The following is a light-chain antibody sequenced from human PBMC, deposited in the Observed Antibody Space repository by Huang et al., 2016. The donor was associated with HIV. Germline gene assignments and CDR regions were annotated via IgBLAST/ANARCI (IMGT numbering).Light chain of an antibody. CDR3: LQSYSMFRT. Sequence: EIQMTQSPSSLSASVGDTVTITCRASQNIDIYLNWYQQRPGKAPKLLIYTASSLQTGVRSRFSGSGSGTDFTLTIDSLQPEDFATYYCLQSYSMFRTFGQGTKLDFK. J-gene: IGKJ2*01. CDR1: QNIDIY. CDR2: TAS. V-gene: IGKV1-39*01.